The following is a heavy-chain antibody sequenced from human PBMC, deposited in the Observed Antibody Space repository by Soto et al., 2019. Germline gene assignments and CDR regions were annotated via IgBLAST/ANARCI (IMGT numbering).Heavy chain of an antibody. Sequence: SETLSLTCTVSGGSISSYYWSWIRQPPGKGLEWIGYIYYSGSTNYNPSLKSRVTISVDTSKNQFSLKLSSVTAVDTAVYYWARGRIQLWYPFDYWGQGTLVTVS. CDR1: GGSISSYY. CDR3: ARGRIQLWYPFDY. J-gene: IGHJ4*02. V-gene: IGHV4-59*01. D-gene: IGHD5-18*01. CDR2: IYYSGST.